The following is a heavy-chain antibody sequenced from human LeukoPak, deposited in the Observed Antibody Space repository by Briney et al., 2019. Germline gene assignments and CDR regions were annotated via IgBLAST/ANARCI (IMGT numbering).Heavy chain of an antibody. J-gene: IGHJ4*02. CDR1: GGSISSSSYY. CDR2: IYYSGST. Sequence: TSETLSLTCTVSGGSISSSSYYWGWIRQPPGKGLEWIGNIYYSGSTYYNPSLKSRVTISVDTSKNQFSLKLSSVTAADTAVYYCAGRYSSTWGYWGQGTLVTVSS. V-gene: IGHV4-39*07. CDR3: AGRYSSTWGY. D-gene: IGHD6-13*01.